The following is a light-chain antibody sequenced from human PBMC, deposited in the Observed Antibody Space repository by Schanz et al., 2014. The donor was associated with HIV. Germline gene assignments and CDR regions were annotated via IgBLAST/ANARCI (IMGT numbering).Light chain of an antibody. Sequence: EIVMTQSPATLSVSPGERATLSCRASQSVKTYLAWYQQKPGQAPVLLISDASTRATGIPARFSGRGSGTEFTLTVSSLQSEDFAVYFCLQYNSWPTFGGGAKVEIK. J-gene: IGKJ4*01. CDR1: QSVKTY. CDR3: LQYNSWPT. V-gene: IGKV3-15*01. CDR2: DAS.